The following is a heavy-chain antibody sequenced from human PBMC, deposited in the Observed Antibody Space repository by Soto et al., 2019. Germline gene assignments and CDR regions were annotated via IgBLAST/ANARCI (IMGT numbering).Heavy chain of an antibody. Sequence: QVQLVQSGAEVKKPGSSVKVSCKASGGTFSSYAISWVRQAPGQGLEWMGGIIPLFGTANYAQNFQGRVTITADESTSTAYMELSSLISEDTAVYYCARVSIDVLVAAAISYYYYGMEVWGQGTKVTVSS. D-gene: IGHD2-2*02. V-gene: IGHV1-69*12. CDR3: ARVSIDVLVAAAISYYYYGMEV. CDR1: GGTFSSYA. CDR2: IIPLFGTA. J-gene: IGHJ6*02.